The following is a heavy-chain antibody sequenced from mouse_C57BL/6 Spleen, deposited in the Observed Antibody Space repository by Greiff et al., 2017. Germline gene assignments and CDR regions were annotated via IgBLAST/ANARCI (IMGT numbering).Heavy chain of an antibody. CDR2: LYPGSGSI. V-gene: IGHV1-62-2*01. CDR1: GYTFTEYT. J-gene: IGHJ2*01. Sequence: QVQLQQSGAELVKPGASVKLSCKASGYTFTEYTIHWVKQRSGQGLEWIGWLYPGSGSIKYNEKFKDKATLTADQSSSTVYMELSRLTSEDSAVYYCARHEDDSTSLFECWGQGTTLAVAT. D-gene: IGHD3-2*01. CDR3: ARHEDDSTSLFEC.